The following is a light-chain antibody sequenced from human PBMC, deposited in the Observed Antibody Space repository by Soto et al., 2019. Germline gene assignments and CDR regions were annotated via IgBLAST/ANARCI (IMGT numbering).Light chain of an antibody. CDR3: QQYYSHPLT. CDR1: QGLSSW. CDR2: AAS. J-gene: IGKJ5*01. Sequence: DIQMTQSPFSVSASVGDRVTITCRASQGLSSWLAWYQQKAGKAPKLLITAASTLHSGVPSRFSGSGSGTEFTLTISNLQPEDFATYYCQQYYSHPLTFGQGTRLDIE. V-gene: IGKV1D-16*01.